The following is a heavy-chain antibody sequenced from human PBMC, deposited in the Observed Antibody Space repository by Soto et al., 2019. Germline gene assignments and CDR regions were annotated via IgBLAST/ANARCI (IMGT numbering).Heavy chain of an antibody. CDR3: AKDYVSASGSYYFIGYFDY. CDR2: ISYDGSNK. D-gene: IGHD1-26*01. Sequence: QVQLVESGGGVVQPGRSLRLSCAASGFTFSSYGMHWVRQAPGKGLEWVAVISYDGSNKYYADSVKGRFTISRDNSKNTPYLQMNSLRAEDTAVYYCAKDYVSASGSYYFIGYFDYWGQGTLVTVSS. V-gene: IGHV3-30*18. J-gene: IGHJ4*02. CDR1: GFTFSSYG.